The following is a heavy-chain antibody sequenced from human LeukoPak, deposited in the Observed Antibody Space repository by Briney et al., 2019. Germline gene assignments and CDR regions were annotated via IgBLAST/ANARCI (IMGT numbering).Heavy chain of an antibody. D-gene: IGHD6-19*01. V-gene: IGHV1-69*04. Sequence: SVKVSCKASGGTFSSYAISWVRQAPGQGLEWMGRIIPILGIANYAQKLQGRVTMTRDTSTSTAYMELRSLRSDDTAMYYCARDFMESKNSGWYDCFDYWGRGTLVTVSS. CDR1: GGTFSSYA. CDR2: IIPILGIA. J-gene: IGHJ4*02. CDR3: ARDFMESKNSGWYDCFDY.